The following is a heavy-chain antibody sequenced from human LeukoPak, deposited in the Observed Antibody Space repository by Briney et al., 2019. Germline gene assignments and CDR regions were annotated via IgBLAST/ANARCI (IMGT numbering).Heavy chain of an antibody. D-gene: IGHD3-16*01. CDR1: GFTFSSYA. CDR3: ARGGLRGIGLWWFDP. J-gene: IGHJ5*02. Sequence: GGSLRLSCAASGFTFSSYAMSWVRQAPGKGLEWVSGISGNGASTSYADSVKGRFTISRDNSKKTLYLEMNSLRAEDMAVYYCARGGLRGIGLWWFDPWGQGTLVTVSS. CDR2: ISGNGAST. V-gene: IGHV3-23*01.